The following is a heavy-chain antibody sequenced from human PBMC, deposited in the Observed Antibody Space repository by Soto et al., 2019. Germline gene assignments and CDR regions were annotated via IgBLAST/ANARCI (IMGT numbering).Heavy chain of an antibody. V-gene: IGHV3-23*01. CDR1: GFTFSSYA. J-gene: IGHJ4*02. D-gene: IGHD2-2*01. Sequence: GGSLRLSCAASGFTFSSYAMGWVRQAPGKGLELVSGISGSGDTTLYADSVKGRFTISRDNSKNTLYLHMNSLRAEDTAVYYCAKAGGIYCSTTSCQFDYWGLGTLVTVSS. CDR2: ISGSGDTT. CDR3: AKAGGIYCSTTSCQFDY.